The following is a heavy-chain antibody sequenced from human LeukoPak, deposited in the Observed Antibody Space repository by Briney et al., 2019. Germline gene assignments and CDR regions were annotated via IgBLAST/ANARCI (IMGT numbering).Heavy chain of an antibody. CDR3: AKDGRGSGSKFYYYMDV. V-gene: IGHV3-30*02. CDR1: GFTFSSYG. J-gene: IGHJ6*03. CDR2: IRYDGSNK. Sequence: SGGSLRLSCAASGFTFSSYGMHWVRQAPGKGLEWVAFIRYDGSNKYYADSVKGRFTISRDNSKNTLYLQMNSLRAEDTAVYYCAKDGRGSGSKFYYYMDVWGKGTTVTISS. D-gene: IGHD3-10*01.